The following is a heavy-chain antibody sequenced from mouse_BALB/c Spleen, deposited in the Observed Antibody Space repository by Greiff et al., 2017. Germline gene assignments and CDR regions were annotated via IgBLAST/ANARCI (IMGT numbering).Heavy chain of an antibody. CDR3: ARAYYGNFLFAY. CDR1: GFTFSDYY. V-gene: IGHV5-4*02. D-gene: IGHD2-10*01. J-gene: IGHJ3*01. CDR2: ISDGGSYT. Sequence: EVMLVESGGGLVKPGGSLKLSCAASGFTFSDYYMYWVRQTPEKRLEWVATISDGGSYTYYPDSVKGRFTISRDNAKNNLYLQMSSLKSEDTAMYYCARAYYGNFLFAYWGQGTLVTVSA.